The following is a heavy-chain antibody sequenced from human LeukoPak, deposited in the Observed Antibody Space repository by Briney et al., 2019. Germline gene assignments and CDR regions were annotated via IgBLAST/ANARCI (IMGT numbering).Heavy chain of an antibody. CDR3: AKAVAQYSSGWYDY. D-gene: IGHD6-19*01. CDR2: ISGSGGST. J-gene: IGHJ4*02. CDR1: GFTFSSYP. Sequence: PGGSLRLSCAASGFTFSSYPRSWARQAPGKGLEWVSAISGSGGSTYYADSVKGRFNISRDNSKNTLYLQMNSLRAEDTAVYYCAKAVAQYSSGWYDYWGQGTLVTVSS. V-gene: IGHV3-23*01.